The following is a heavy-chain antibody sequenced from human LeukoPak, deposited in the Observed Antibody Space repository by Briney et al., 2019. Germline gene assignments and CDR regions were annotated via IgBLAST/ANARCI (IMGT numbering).Heavy chain of an antibody. CDR3: ARESDYDILTGYYPHDFDY. V-gene: IGHV3-7*01. CDR2: IKQDGSEK. D-gene: IGHD3-9*01. CDR1: GFTFSSYS. J-gene: IGHJ4*02. Sequence: GGSLRLSCAASGFTFSSYSMNWVRQAPGKGLEWVANIKQDGSEKYYVDSVKGRFTTSRDNAKNSLYLQMNSLRAEDTAVYYCARESDYDILTGYYPHDFDYWGQGTLVTVSS.